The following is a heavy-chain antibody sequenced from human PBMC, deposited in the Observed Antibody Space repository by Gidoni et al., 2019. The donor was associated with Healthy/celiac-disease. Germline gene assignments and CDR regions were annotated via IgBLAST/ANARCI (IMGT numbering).Heavy chain of an antibody. V-gene: IGHV4-59*01. J-gene: IGHJ4*02. CDR3: ARYIAAAGTRFAYYFDY. CDR1: GASIRVSY. Sequence: QVQLQESGPGLVKPSATLSLPCTVSGASIRVSYWSWIRQPPGKGLEWIGYIYYSGSTNYNPSLKSRVTISVDTSKNQFSLKLSSVTAADTAVYYCARYIAAAGTRFAYYFDYWGQGTLVTVSS. D-gene: IGHD6-13*01. CDR2: IYYSGST.